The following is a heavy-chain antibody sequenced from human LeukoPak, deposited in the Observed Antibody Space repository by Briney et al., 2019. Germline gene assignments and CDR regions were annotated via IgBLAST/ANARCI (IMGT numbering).Heavy chain of an antibody. V-gene: IGHV4-59*01. D-gene: IGHD3-10*01. J-gene: IGHJ5*02. CDR3: GXDRPTISYYYGSGSYGANWFDP. Sequence: PSETLSLTCTDSGGSISSYYWSWIRQPPGKGLEWIGYIYYSGSTNYNPSLKSRVTISVDTSKNQFSLKLSSVTAADTAVYYCGXDRPTISYYYGSGSYGANWFDPWGQGTLVTVSS. CDR1: GGSISSYY. CDR2: IYYSGST.